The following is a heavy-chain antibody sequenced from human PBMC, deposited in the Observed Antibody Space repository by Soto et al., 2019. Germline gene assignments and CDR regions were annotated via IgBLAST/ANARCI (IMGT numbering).Heavy chain of an antibody. J-gene: IGHJ4*02. D-gene: IGHD3-22*01. V-gene: IGHV3-33*01. Sequence: GGSLRLSCAASGFTFSSYGMHWVRQAPGKGLEWVAVIWYDGSNKYYADSVKGRFTISRDNSKNTLYLQMNSLRAEDTAVYYCAREAYYDSSEGLGDFDYWGQGTLVTVSS. CDR1: GFTFSSYG. CDR2: IWYDGSNK. CDR3: AREAYYDSSEGLGDFDY.